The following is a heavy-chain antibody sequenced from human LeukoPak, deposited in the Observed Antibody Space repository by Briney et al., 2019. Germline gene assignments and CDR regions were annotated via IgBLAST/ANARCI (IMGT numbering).Heavy chain of an antibody. D-gene: IGHD3-22*01. J-gene: IGHJ4*02. CDR1: GFDFSSYA. V-gene: IGHV3-23*01. Sequence: PGGSLRLSCTASGFDFSSYAMSWVRQAPGKGLEWVSVISGSGGSTYHADSVKGRFTISRDNAKNSLYLQMNSLRAEDTAVYYCARRDSLDYWGQGTLVTVSS. CDR2: ISGSGGST. CDR3: ARRDSLDY.